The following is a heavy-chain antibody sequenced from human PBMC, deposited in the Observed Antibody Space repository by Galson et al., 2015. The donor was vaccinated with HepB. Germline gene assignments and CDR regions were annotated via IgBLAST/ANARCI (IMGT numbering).Heavy chain of an antibody. CDR3: ARGSAAASRPYYYYGMDV. J-gene: IGHJ6*02. CDR1: GFTFSSYW. CDR2: IKQDGSEK. V-gene: IGHV3-7*03. Sequence: SLRLSCAASGFTFSSYWMSWVRQAPGKGLEWVANIKQDGSEKYYVDSVKGRFTISRDNAKNSLYLQMNSLRAEDTAMYYCARGSAAASRPYYYYGMDVWGQGTTVTVSS. D-gene: IGHD6-13*01.